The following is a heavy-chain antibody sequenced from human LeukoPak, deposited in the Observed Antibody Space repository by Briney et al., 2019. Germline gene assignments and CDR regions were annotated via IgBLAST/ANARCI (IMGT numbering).Heavy chain of an antibody. Sequence: HPGGSLRLSCAASGFTFSSYAMSWVRQAPGKGLEWVSAISGSGGSTYYADSVKGRFTISRDNSKNTLYLQMNSLRAEDTAVYYCAKSPYGFWSGYYYWGQGTLVTVSS. CDR1: GFTFSSYA. J-gene: IGHJ4*02. CDR2: ISGSGGST. V-gene: IGHV3-23*01. CDR3: AKSPYGFWSGYYY. D-gene: IGHD3-3*01.